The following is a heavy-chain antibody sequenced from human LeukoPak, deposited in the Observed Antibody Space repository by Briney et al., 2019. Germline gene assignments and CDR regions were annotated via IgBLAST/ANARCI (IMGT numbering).Heavy chain of an antibody. CDR1: GFTFSDYY. CDR2: ISSSGSTI. V-gene: IGHV3-11*01. D-gene: IGHD1-1*01. CDR3: ARQGTGTTPDRPFYYYYGMDV. J-gene: IGHJ6*02. Sequence: KPGGSLRLSCAASGFTFSDYYMSWIRQAPGKGLEWVSYISSSGSTIYYADSVKGRFTISRDNAKNSLYLQMNSLRAEDTAVYYCARQGTGTTPDRPFYYYYGMDVWGQGTKVTVSS.